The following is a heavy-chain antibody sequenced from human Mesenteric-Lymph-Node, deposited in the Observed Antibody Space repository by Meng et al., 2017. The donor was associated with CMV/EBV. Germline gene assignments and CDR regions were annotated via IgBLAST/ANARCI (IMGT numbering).Heavy chain of an antibody. CDR2: IKQDGSEK. Sequence: GESLKISCAASGFTFRSHWMSWVRQAPGKGLEWVANIKQDGSEKYYVDSVKGRFTISRDNAKNALYLQMNSLRGEDTAVYYCARSVDYDDSSGYLIDYWGQGRLVTVSS. D-gene: IGHD3-22*01. V-gene: IGHV3-7*01. J-gene: IGHJ4*02. CDR3: ARSVDYDDSSGYLIDY. CDR1: GFTFRSHW.